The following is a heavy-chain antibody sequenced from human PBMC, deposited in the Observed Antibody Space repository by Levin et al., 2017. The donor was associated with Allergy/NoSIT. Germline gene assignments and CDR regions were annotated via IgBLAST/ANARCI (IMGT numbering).Heavy chain of an antibody. CDR2: ISDSGTT. D-gene: IGHD4-11*01. CDR1: VVSIRIYS. J-gene: IGHJ6*02. Sequence: SQTLSLTCTVSVVSIRIYSFIFLLPPPFQGLEWIGYISDSGTTNYNPSLKSRVTITVDTPKNQFSVKLRSVTAADTAVYYCARDRTVTTSAVYYYGMDVWGQGTTVTVSS. CDR3: ARDRTVTTSAVYYYGMDV. V-gene: IGHV4-59*01.